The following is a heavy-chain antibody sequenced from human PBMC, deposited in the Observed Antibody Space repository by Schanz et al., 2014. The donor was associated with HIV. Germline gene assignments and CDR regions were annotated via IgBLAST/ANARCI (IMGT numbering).Heavy chain of an antibody. Sequence: QVQLVESGGDLVKPGGSLRLSCVASGFTFSDYYMSWIRQAPGQGLEWVSYISSSGRTIMYADSVKGRFTVSRDNAKNSLYLQMNSLRAEDTAVYYCARDLHDYGDARTDYWGQGILVTVSS. CDR2: ISSSGRTI. V-gene: IGHV3-11*01. CDR1: GFTFSDYY. D-gene: IGHD4-17*01. J-gene: IGHJ4*02. CDR3: ARDLHDYGDARTDY.